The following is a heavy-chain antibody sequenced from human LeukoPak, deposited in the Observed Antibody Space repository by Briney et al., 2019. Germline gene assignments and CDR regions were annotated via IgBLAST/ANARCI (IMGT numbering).Heavy chain of an antibody. CDR2: INHSGST. CDR3: ARWSYSSSWFSPRYYFDC. CDR1: GFSFRDYS. D-gene: IGHD6-13*01. V-gene: IGHV4-34*01. Sequence: GSLRLSCAASGFSFRDYSMNWVRQTPGKGLEWIGEINHSGSTNYNPSLKSRVTISVDTSKNQFSLKLSSVTAADTAVYYCARWSYSSSWFSPRYYFDCWGQGTLVTVSS. J-gene: IGHJ4*02.